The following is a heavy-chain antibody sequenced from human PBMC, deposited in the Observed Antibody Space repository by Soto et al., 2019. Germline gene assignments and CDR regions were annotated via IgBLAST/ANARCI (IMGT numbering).Heavy chain of an antibody. CDR3: ARDPGGEFLKGSGMDV. D-gene: IGHD3-10*01. Sequence: QVQLQESGPGLVKPSETLSLTCTVSGDSISRYYWSWIRLSPGKGLEWIGYIYYSGETNYNPSVKSRVPISVDRTKNQFSLRLSSVTAADTAVYYCARDPGGEFLKGSGMDVWGQGTMVTVSS. V-gene: IGHV4-59*01. J-gene: IGHJ6*02. CDR1: GDSISRYY. CDR2: IYYSGET.